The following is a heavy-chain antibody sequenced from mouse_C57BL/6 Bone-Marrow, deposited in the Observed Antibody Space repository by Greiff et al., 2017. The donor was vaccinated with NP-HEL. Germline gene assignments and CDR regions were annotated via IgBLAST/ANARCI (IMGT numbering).Heavy chain of an antibody. J-gene: IGHJ2*01. V-gene: IGHV5-4*03. CDR2: IIAGGSYT. CDR3: ARVCYYGSNGFDY. Sequence: EVKLMESGGGLVKPGGSLKLSCAASGFTFSSYAMSWVRQTPEKRLEWVAPIIAGGSYTYYPDNVKGRFTISRDNSKTNLYLQMSHLKSADTAMYYCARVCYYGSNGFDYWGQGTTLTVSS. CDR1: GFTFSSYA. D-gene: IGHD1-1*01.